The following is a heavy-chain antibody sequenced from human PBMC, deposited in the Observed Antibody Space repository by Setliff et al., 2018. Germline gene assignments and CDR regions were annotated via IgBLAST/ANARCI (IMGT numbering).Heavy chain of an antibody. D-gene: IGHD2-15*01. Sequence: PGGSLRLSCAASEFTFTNYWMTWVRQAPGKGLEWVATIKDDGTVKYHVGSVQGRFTISRDNAKNSLYLQMNSLRVEDTAVYYCATDQGYWTYNIWGQGTMVTVSS. CDR3: ATDQGYWTYNI. V-gene: IGHV3-7*03. CDR1: EFTFTNYW. J-gene: IGHJ3*02. CDR2: IKDDGTVK.